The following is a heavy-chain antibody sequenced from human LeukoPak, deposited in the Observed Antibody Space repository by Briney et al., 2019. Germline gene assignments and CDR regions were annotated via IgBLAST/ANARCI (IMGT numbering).Heavy chain of an antibody. CDR3: AKDLGYGGSYSDY. D-gene: IGHD1-26*01. CDR1: GFTFSSYA. J-gene: IGHJ4*02. V-gene: IGHV3-23*01. CDR2: ISGSGGST. Sequence: GGSLRLSCAASGFTFSSYAMSWVRQAPGKGLEWVSAISGSGGSTYYADSVKGRFTIPRDNSKNTLYLRMNSLRAEDTAVYYCAKDLGYGGSYSDYWGQGTLVTVSS.